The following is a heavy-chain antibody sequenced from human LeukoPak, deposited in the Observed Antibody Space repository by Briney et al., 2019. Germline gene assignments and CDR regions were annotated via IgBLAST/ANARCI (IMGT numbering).Heavy chain of an antibody. CDR1: GFTFDDYA. Sequence: SLRLSCAASGFTFDDYAMHWVRQGPGKGLVWVSRINSDGSSTTYADSVKGRFTISRDNAKNTLYLQMSSLRAEDTAVYYCARSASYIVVVPAASDAFDIWGQGTLVTVSS. CDR2: INSDGSST. CDR3: ARSASYIVVVPAASDAFDI. V-gene: IGHV3-74*01. J-gene: IGHJ3*02. D-gene: IGHD2-2*01.